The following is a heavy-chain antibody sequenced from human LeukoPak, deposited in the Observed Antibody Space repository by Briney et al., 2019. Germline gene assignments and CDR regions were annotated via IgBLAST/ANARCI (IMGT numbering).Heavy chain of an antibody. CDR3: ARDGARQINIAVPGGDC. Sequence: GGSLRLSCAASGFTLSNYWMSWVRQAPGKGLEWVANIKQDGSEKYYVDSVKGRFTISRDNAKNSLYLEMNSLRAEDTALYYCARDGARQINIAVPGGDCCGQGTLVTVSS. V-gene: IGHV3-7*01. J-gene: IGHJ4*02. CDR1: GFTLSNYW. D-gene: IGHD6-19*01. CDR2: IKQDGSEK.